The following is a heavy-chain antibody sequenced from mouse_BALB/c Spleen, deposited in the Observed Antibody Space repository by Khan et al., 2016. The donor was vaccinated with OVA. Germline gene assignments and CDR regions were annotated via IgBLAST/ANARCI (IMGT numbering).Heavy chain of an antibody. CDR3: ARIKKIVATYFDY. V-gene: IGHV1S81*02. J-gene: IGHJ2*01. CDR2: TNPTNGRT. CDR1: GYTFTSYW. D-gene: IGHD1-1*01. Sequence: QLQQSGAELVKAGASVKMSCKASGYTFTSYWMHWVKQRLGQGLEWFAETNPTNGRTYYNEKFKSKATLTVDKSSSTAYMLLSGPTFEDSAVYYCARIKKIVATYFDYWGQGTTLTVSS.